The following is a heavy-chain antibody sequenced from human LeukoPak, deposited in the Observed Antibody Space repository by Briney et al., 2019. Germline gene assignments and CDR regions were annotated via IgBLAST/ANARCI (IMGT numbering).Heavy chain of an antibody. CDR2: IWYDGSNK. CDR3: AKDGGSGYYYFDY. CDR1: GFTFSSYG. Sequence: GGSLRLSCAASGFTFSSYGMHWVRQAPGKGLEWVAVIWYDGSNKYYADSVKGRFTISRDNSKNTLYLQMNSLRAEDTAVYYCAKDGGSGYYYFDYWGQGTLVTVSS. D-gene: IGHD3-22*01. J-gene: IGHJ4*02. V-gene: IGHV3-33*06.